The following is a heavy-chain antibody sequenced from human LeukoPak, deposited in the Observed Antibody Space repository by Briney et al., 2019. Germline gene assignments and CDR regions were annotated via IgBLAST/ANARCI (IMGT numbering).Heavy chain of an antibody. CDR3: AGGQMYTSGGFDD. J-gene: IGHJ4*02. D-gene: IGHD6-19*01. CDR2: IYTGDDT. CDR1: GFSVSNKY. V-gene: IGHV3-53*01. Sequence: PGESLRLSCAASGFSVSNKYMSWVRQAPGKGLEWVSVIYTGDDTYYADSVRGRFTIFRDTSRNTVSLQMNTLRAEDTALYYCAGGQMYTSGGFDDWGQGTLVTVSS.